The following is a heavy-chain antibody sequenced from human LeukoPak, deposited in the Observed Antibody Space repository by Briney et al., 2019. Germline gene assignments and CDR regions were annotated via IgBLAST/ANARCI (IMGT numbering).Heavy chain of an antibody. J-gene: IGHJ4*02. CDR2: IWYGGSNK. Sequence: QPGRSLRLSCAASGFIFSSYAMHWVRQAPGKGLEWVAVIWYGGSNKYYADSVKGRFTVSRDNSKNTLYLQMNSLRVEDTAVYYCAKDSRIPAGGTEPSDYWGQGTLVTVSS. D-gene: IGHD6-13*01. CDR1: GFIFSSYA. V-gene: IGHV3-33*06. CDR3: AKDSRIPAGGTEPSDY.